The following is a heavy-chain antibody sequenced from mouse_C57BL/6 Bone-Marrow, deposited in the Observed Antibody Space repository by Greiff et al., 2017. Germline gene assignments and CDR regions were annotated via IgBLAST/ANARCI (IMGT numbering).Heavy chain of an antibody. CDR1: GFTFSSYA. D-gene: IGHD2-3*01. J-gene: IGHJ4*01. Sequence: EVQGVESGGGLVKPGGSLKLSCAASGFTFSSYAMSWVRQTPEKRLEWVATISDGGSYTYYPDNVKGRFTISRDNAKNNLSLHMSHLKSEDTAMYYCARAMALPAMDYWGQGTSVTVSS. CDR2: ISDGGSYT. V-gene: IGHV5-4*01. CDR3: ARAMALPAMDY.